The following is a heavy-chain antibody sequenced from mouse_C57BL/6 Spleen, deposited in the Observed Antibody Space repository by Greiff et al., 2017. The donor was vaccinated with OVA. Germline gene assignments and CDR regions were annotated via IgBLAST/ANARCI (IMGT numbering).Heavy chain of an antibody. CDR3: ARDGYGFDY. D-gene: IGHD2-2*01. Sequence: VQLQQSGPGLVKPSQSLSLTCSVTGYSITSGYYWNWIRQFPGNKLEWMGYISYDGSNNYNPSLKNRISITRDTSKNQFFLKLNSVTTEDTATYYCARDGYGFDYWGQGTTLTVSS. CDR2: ISYDGSN. V-gene: IGHV3-6*01. J-gene: IGHJ2*01. CDR1: GYSITSGYY.